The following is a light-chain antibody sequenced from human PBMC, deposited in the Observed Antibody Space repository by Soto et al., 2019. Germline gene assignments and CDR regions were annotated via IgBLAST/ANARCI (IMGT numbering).Light chain of an antibody. J-gene: IGKJ1*01. V-gene: IGKV1-5*03. CDR2: KAS. Sequence: DIQMTQSPSTLSASLGDRVTITCRASQSISNWLAWYQQKPGKAPNLLIYKASSLESGVPSRFSGSGSGTKFTLTISSLQPDDFATYYCQQYSTYSRTFGQGTKVEIK. CDR1: QSISNW. CDR3: QQYSTYSRT.